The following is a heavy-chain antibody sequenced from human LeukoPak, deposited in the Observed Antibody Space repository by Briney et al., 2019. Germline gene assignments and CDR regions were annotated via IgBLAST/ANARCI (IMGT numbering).Heavy chain of an antibody. J-gene: IGHJ5*02. Sequence: PSETLSLTCTVSGVSISSYYWCWIRQPPGKGLEWIGYIYYSGSTNYNPSLKSRVTISVDTSKNQFSLKLSSVTAADTAVYYCARHEGSSSSGNWFDPWGQGTLVTVSS. V-gene: IGHV4-59*08. CDR2: IYYSGST. D-gene: IGHD6-6*01. CDR3: ARHEGSSSSGNWFDP. CDR1: GVSISSYY.